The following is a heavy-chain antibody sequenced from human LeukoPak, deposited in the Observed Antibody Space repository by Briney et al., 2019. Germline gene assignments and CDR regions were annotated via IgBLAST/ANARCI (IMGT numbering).Heavy chain of an antibody. CDR3: ARDSSGWSTLSY. J-gene: IGHJ4*02. V-gene: IGHV3-53*05. CDR2: IYSGGST. CDR1: GFTVSSNY. Sequence: GGSLRLSCAASGFTVSSNYMSWVRQAPGKGLEWVSVIYSGGSTYYADSVKGRFTISRDNSKNTLYLQMNSLRAEDTAVYYCARDSSGWSTLSYWGQGTLVTVSS. D-gene: IGHD6-19*01.